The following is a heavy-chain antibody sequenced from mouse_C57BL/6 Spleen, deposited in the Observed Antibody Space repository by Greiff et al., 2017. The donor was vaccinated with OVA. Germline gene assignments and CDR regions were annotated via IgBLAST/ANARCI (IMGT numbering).Heavy chain of an antibody. CDR3: AIHEVVTTGGYFDY. D-gene: IGHD2-2*01. Sequence: VQGVESGAELVKPGASVKLSCKASGYTFTEYTIHWVKQRSGQGLEWIGWFYPGSGSLKYNEKFKDKATLTADKSSSTVYMGLSRLTSEDSAVYFCAIHEVVTTGGYFDYWGQGTTLTVSS. J-gene: IGHJ2*01. V-gene: IGHV1-62-2*01. CDR2: FYPGSGSL. CDR1: GYTFTEYT.